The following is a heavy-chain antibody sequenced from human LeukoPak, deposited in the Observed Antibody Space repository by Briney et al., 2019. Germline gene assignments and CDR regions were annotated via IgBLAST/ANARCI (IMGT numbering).Heavy chain of an antibody. V-gene: IGHV3-20*04. CDR3: ARGLRITIFGVVDDYYYVDV. Sequence: PGGSLRLSCAASGFTFDDYGMSWVRQAPGKGLEWVSGINWNGGSTGYADSVKGRFTISRDNAKNSLYLQMNSLRAEDTALYYCARGLRITIFGVVDDYYYVDVWGKGTTVTVSS. CDR1: GFTFDDYG. CDR2: INWNGGST. J-gene: IGHJ6*03. D-gene: IGHD3-3*01.